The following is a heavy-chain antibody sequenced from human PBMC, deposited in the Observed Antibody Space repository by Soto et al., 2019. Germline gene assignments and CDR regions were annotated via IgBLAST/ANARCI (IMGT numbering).Heavy chain of an antibody. Sequence: QVHLVQSGAEVKKPGSSVKVSCKAPGGTFSNHAINWVRQAPGQGLEWMGLIIPIFTTTNYAQKFQGRVTMTADESMITTYLELSSLKHDDTAVYYCAREVAADGTFREDVFDIWRQATLVTFSS. V-gene: IGHV1-69*12. CDR1: GGTFSNHA. CDR2: IIPIFTTT. CDR3: AREVAADGTFREDVFDI. D-gene: IGHD6-13*01. J-gene: IGHJ3*02.